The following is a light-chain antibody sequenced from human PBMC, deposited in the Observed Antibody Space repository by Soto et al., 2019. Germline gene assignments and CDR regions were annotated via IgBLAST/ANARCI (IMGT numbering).Light chain of an antibody. Sequence: QSVLTQPPSASGTPGQVVTISCSGSSSNIGSNTVNWYQHLQGTTPKLLIYTDSLRPSGVPCLFTAFKSGTSASLAISGLQSEDEADYYCGAWDDSLNGPLFGGGTKVTVL. CDR1: SSNIGSNT. J-gene: IGLJ2*01. V-gene: IGLV1-44*01. CDR3: GAWDDSLNGPL. CDR2: TDS.